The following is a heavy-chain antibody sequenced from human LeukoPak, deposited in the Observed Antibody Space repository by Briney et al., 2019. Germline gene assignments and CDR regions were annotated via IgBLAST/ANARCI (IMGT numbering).Heavy chain of an antibody. D-gene: IGHD3-16*01. Sequence: KPSETLSLTCTVSGGSISSSTHYWGWIRQAPGKRLECIGTIYYSGSSYYNPSLKSRATMSVDTSKNQFSLRLSSVTAADTAVYYCARLPAITTYYYYYMDVWGKGTMVTVSS. CDR3: ARLPAITTYYYYYMDV. CDR2: IYYSGSS. CDR1: GGSISSSTHY. J-gene: IGHJ6*03. V-gene: IGHV4-39*01.